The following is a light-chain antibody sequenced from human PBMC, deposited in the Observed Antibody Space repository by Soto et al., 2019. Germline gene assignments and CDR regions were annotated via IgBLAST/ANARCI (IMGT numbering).Light chain of an antibody. J-gene: IGLJ2*01. V-gene: IGLV1-44*01. CDR3: AAWDDSLNGHVV. Sequence: QSVLSQPPSASGTPGQRVTISCSGSRSNIGSNTVNWYQQLPGTAPKLLIYSNNQRPSGVPDRFSGSKAGTSASLAVRGRQSEDEADYYCAAWDDSLNGHVVFGGGTKLTVL. CDR1: RSNIGSNT. CDR2: SNN.